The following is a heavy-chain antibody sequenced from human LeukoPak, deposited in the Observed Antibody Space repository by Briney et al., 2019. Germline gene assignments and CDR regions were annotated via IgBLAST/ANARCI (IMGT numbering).Heavy chain of an antibody. CDR1: GFTFSDHY. CDR2: IRDKPISYTT. V-gene: IGHV3-72*01. CDR3: TRSTYNYDNSGYYYLDF. Sequence: GGSLRLSCAASGFTFSDHYMDWVRQAPGKGLEWVGRIRDKPISYTTEYAASVRGRFTISRDDSKNSLYLQMNNLKPEDTAVYYCTRSTYNYDNSGYYYLDFWGQGTLVTVSS. J-gene: IGHJ4*02. D-gene: IGHD3-22*01.